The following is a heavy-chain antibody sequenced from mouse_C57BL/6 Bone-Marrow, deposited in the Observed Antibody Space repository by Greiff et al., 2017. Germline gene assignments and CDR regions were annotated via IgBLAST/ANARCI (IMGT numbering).Heavy chain of an antibody. V-gene: IGHV14-1*01. J-gene: IGHJ2*01. CDR2: IDPEDGDT. CDR3: TIYYYGSSYPR. CDR1: GFNIKDYY. Sequence: VQLQQSGAELVRPGASVKLSCTASGFNIKDYYMHWVKQRPEQGLEWIGRIDPEDGDTEYAPKFQGKATMTADTSSNTAYLQLSSLTSEDTAVYYCTIYYYGSSYPRWGQGTTLTVSS. D-gene: IGHD1-1*01.